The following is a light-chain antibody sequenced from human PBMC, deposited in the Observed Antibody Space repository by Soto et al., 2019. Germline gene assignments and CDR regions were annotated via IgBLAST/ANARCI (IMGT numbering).Light chain of an antibody. CDR1: QGIRND. CDR2: AAS. V-gene: IGKV1-6*01. Sequence: AIQMTQSPSSLSASVGDRVTITCRASQGIRNDVDWFQQKPGKAPKLLIYAASNLQSGVPARFSGSGSGTDFTLTISSLQPEDFATYYCLQKYFFPFTFGPGTKVHI. CDR3: LQKYFFPFT. J-gene: IGKJ3*01.